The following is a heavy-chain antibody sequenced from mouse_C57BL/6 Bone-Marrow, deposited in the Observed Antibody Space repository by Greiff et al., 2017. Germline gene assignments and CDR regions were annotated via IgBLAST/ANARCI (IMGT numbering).Heavy chain of an antibody. J-gene: IGHJ2*01. D-gene: IGHD2-3*01. CDR1: GFNIKDDY. CDR2: IDPENGDT. Sequence: VHVKQSGAELVRPGASVKLSCTASGFNIKDDYMHWVKQRPEQGLEWIGWIDPENGDTAYASKFQGKATITADTSSNTAYLQLSSLTSEDTAVYYCTTFDGYYGGYWGQGTTLTVSS. CDR3: TTFDGYYGGY. V-gene: IGHV14-4*01.